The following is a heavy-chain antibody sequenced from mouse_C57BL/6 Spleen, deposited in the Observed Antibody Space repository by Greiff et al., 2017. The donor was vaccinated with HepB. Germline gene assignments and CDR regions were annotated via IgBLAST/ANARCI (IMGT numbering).Heavy chain of an antibody. CDR1: GYTFTDYY. Sequence: EVQLQQSGPELVKPGASVKISCKASGYTFTDYYMNWVKQSHGKSLEWIGDINPNNGGTSYNQKFKGKATLTVDKSSSTAYMELRSLTSEDSAVYYCASGTTVVATGEFAYWGQGTLVTVSA. D-gene: IGHD1-1*01. J-gene: IGHJ3*01. CDR3: ASGTTVVATGEFAY. V-gene: IGHV1-26*01. CDR2: INPNNGGT.